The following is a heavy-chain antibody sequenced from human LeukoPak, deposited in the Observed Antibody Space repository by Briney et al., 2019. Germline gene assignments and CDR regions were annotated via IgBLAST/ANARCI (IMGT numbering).Heavy chain of an antibody. CDR3: ARSAWTYDY. J-gene: IGHJ4*02. Sequence: SETLSLTCAVYGGSFSGYYWSWIRQPPGKGLEWIGEINHSGSTNYNPSLKSRVTISVDTSKNQFSLELSSVTAADTAVYYCARSAWTYDYWGQGTLVTVSS. D-gene: IGHD5-12*01. CDR2: INHSGST. V-gene: IGHV4-34*01. CDR1: GGSFSGYY.